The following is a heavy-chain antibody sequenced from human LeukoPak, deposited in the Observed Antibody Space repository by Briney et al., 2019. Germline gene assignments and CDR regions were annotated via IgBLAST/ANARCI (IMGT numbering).Heavy chain of an antibody. CDR3: ARRADILSGWEYYFDY. CDR1: GGTFNTYA. J-gene: IGHJ4*02. CDR2: IIPIFGTA. D-gene: IGHD3-9*01. Sequence: GASVKVSCKASGGTFNTYAITWVRQAPGQGLEWMGGIIPIFGTANYAQKFQGRVTITADESTSTAYMELSSLRSEDTAVYYCARRADILSGWEYYFDYWGQGTLVTVSS. V-gene: IGHV1-69*13.